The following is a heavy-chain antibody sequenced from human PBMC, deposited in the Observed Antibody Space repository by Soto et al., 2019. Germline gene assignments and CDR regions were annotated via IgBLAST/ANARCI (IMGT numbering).Heavy chain of an antibody. CDR1: GFTFSSYA. CDR2: ISDDGSNK. Sequence: QVQLVESGGGVVQPGRSLRLSCSASGFTFSSYAMHWVRQAPGKGLEWMAVISDDGSNKYYADSVKGRFTISRDNSKNTLYLQMNSLRAEDTAVYYCARDQCSGGSCYFFDPWGQGTLVTVSS. D-gene: IGHD2-15*01. V-gene: IGHV3-30-3*01. J-gene: IGHJ5*02. CDR3: ARDQCSGGSCYFFDP.